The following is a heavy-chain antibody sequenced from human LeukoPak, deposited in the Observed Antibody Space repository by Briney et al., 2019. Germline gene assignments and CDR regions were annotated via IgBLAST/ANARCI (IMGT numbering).Heavy chain of an antibody. V-gene: IGHV3-30-3*01. CDR1: GFTFSTYA. Sequence: GGSLRLSCAASGFTFSTYAMSWVRQAPGKGLEWVAVISYDGSNKYYADSVKGRFTISRDNSKNTLYLQMNSLRAEDTAVYYCARDLGLYGSGSYHDYWGQGTLVTVSS. CDR3: ARDLGLYGSGSYHDY. J-gene: IGHJ4*02. D-gene: IGHD3-10*01. CDR2: ISYDGSNK.